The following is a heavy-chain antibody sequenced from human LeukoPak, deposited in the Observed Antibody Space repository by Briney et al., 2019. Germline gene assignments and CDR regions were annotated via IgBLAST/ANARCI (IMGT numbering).Heavy chain of an antibody. V-gene: IGHV3-30*03. CDR1: GFTFSSYA. Sequence: GGSLRLSCAASGFTFSSYAMHWVRQAPGKGLEWVAVISHDGNNKYYADSVKGRLTISRDNSKNTLYLQMNSLRDEDTAVYYCASRTFYGSSGFYLDNWGQGTLVTVSS. CDR2: ISHDGNNK. J-gene: IGHJ4*02. D-gene: IGHD3-22*01. CDR3: ASRTFYGSSGFYLDN.